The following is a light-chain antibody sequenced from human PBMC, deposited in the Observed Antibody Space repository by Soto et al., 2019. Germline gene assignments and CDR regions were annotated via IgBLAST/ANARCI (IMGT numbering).Light chain of an antibody. V-gene: IGKV3-15*01. Sequence: EVVMTQFPATLSVSPGGRATLSCRASQSVWSNLAWYQQKPGQAPRLLIYGASTRATGVPAKFSGSGSGTEFTLTISSLQTEDFGVSYCQQYDNRSPLTFGGGTKVEI. CDR2: GAS. J-gene: IGKJ4*01. CDR1: QSVWSN. CDR3: QQYDNRSPLT.